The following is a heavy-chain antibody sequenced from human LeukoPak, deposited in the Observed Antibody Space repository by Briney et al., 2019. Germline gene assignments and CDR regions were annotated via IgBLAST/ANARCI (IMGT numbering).Heavy chain of an antibody. Sequence: PGGSLRLSCAASGFTFSSYAMSWVRAAPGKGLEWVSSISKGVDSTFYADSVKGRFTISRDNSKNTLYLQMNSLRAEDTAVYYCAKRDSSGSYYFDRWGQGTLVTVSS. V-gene: IGHV3-23*01. J-gene: IGHJ4*02. CDR1: GFTFSSYA. CDR2: ISKGVDST. D-gene: IGHD6-19*01. CDR3: AKRDSSGSYYFDR.